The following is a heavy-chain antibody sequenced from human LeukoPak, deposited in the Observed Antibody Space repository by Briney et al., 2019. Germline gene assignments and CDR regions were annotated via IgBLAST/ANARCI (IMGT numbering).Heavy chain of an antibody. CDR3: ARSISYGDYLTPYYFDY. D-gene: IGHD4-17*01. Sequence: SETLSLTCTVSGGSISSYYWSWIRQPPGKGLEWIGYIYYSGSTNYNPSLKSRVTISVDTSKNQFSLKLSSVTAADTAVYYCARSISYGDYLTPYYFDYWGQGTLVTVSS. CDR1: GGSISSYY. CDR2: IYYSGST. J-gene: IGHJ4*02. V-gene: IGHV4-59*01.